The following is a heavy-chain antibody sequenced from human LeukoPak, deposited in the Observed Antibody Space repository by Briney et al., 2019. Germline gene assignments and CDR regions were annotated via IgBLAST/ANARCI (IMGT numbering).Heavy chain of an antibody. V-gene: IGHV4-59*01. J-gene: IGHJ4*02. D-gene: IGHD5-12*01. CDR3: ARDPAYGGYEGSFDY. CDR1: DDSISTYY. CDR2: LYYTGYT. Sequence: NPSETLSLTCTVSDDSISTYYWSWIRQPPGKGLEWIGYLYYTGYTKYNPSLKSRVTISLGTSKNQFSLKLTSVTAADTAVYYCARDPAYGGYEGSFDYWGQGVLVAVSS.